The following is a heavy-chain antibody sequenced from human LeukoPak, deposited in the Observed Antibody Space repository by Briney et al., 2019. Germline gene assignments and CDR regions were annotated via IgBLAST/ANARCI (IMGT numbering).Heavy chain of an antibody. V-gene: IGHV4-34*01. CDR1: GGSFSGYY. J-gene: IGHJ4*02. CDR3: ARESSTWNSFEY. Sequence: SETLSLTCAVYGGSFSGYYWSWIRQSPGRGLEWVGQINDSGDTDYNPSLKSRVTISIDTSKKQFSLRLRSVTAADTAFYYCARESSTWNSFEYWGQGTAVTVSS. D-gene: IGHD6-6*01. CDR2: INDSGDT.